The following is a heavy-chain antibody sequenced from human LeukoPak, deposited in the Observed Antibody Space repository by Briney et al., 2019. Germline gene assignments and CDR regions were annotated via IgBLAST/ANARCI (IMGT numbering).Heavy chain of an antibody. V-gene: IGHV4-59*01. CDR1: GGSISSYY. Sequence: SETLSLTCTVSGGSISSYYWSWIRQPPGKGLEWIGYIYYSGSTNYNPSLKCRVTISVDTSKNQFSLKLSSVTAADTAVYYCARSHVGFRFFDYWGQGTLVTVSS. CDR3: ARSHVGFRFFDY. CDR2: IYYSGST. J-gene: IGHJ4*02. D-gene: IGHD1-26*01.